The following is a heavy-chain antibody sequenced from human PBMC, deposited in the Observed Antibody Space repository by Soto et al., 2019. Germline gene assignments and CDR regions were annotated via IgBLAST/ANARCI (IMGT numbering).Heavy chain of an antibody. D-gene: IGHD3-3*01. CDR1: GYTFTSYG. J-gene: IGHJ6*04. Sequence: QVQLVQSGDEVKKPGASVTVSCKASGYTFTSYGISWVRQAPGQGLERMGWISAYNGNTNYAQKLQGRVTMTTYTSTSTADMELRSLRSDDTAMYYCARERDYDLWSGLAWGGMDVWGKGTTVTVSS. V-gene: IGHV1-18*01. CDR3: ARERDYDLWSGLAWGGMDV. CDR2: ISAYNGNT.